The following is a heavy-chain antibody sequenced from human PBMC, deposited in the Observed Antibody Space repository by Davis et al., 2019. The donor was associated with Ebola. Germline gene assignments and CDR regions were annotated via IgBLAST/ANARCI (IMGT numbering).Heavy chain of an antibody. D-gene: IGHD6-13*01. V-gene: IGHV3-23*01. CDR1: GFVFSNYV. CDR2: LGTSADT. CDR3: AKEGSSWDRYFDS. J-gene: IGHJ4*02. Sequence: GGSLRLSCAASGFVFSNYVMSWVRQAPGKGLEWVSTLGTSADTYYADSVKGRFTISRDNSKNSLYLQMNSLRAEDTAVYYCAKEGSSWDRYFDSWGQGTLVAVSS.